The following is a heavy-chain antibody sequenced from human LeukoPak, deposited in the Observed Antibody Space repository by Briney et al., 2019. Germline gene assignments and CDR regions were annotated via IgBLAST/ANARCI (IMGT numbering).Heavy chain of an antibody. V-gene: IGHV3-23*01. CDR2: ISGSGGST. J-gene: IGHJ4*02. D-gene: IGHD2-2*01. CDR1: GFTFSSDA. Sequence: GGSLRLSSAASGFTFSSDAMSWVREAPGKGLEWGSAISGSGGSTYYADSVKGRFTISRDNAKNSLYLQMTRLSAEDTAVYYCAREGWIVVVPAAPDYWGQGTLVTVSS. CDR3: AREGWIVVVPAAPDY.